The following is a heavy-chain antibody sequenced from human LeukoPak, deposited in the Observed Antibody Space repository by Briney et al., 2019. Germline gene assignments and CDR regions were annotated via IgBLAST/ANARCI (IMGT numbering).Heavy chain of an antibody. V-gene: IGHV3-20*04. J-gene: IGHJ4*02. Sequence: GGSLRLSCAASGFTFDDYGMSWVRQAPGKGLEWVSGINWNGGSTGYADSVKGRFTISRDNAKNSLYLQMNSLRAEDTALYYCARRVSRGYRYYFDYWGQGTLVTVSS. D-gene: IGHD3-16*02. CDR3: ARRVSRGYRYYFDY. CDR2: INWNGGST. CDR1: GFTFDDYG.